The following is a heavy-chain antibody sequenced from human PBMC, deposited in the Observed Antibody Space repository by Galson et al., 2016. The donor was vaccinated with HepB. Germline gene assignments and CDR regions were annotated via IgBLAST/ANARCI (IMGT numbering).Heavy chain of an antibody. CDR3: ARDGPTTVATGLLQYYYGMDV. Sequence: SLRLSCAASGFTLSYYGMHWVRQAPGKGLEWVAVIWYDERNKFYADSVKGRFTISRDNSKNTLYLQMNSLSAEDTAVYFCARDGPTTVATGLLQYYYGMDVWGEGTTVTVSS. CDR2: IWYDERNK. V-gene: IGHV3-33*01. J-gene: IGHJ6*04. CDR1: GFTLSYYG. D-gene: IGHD4-17*01.